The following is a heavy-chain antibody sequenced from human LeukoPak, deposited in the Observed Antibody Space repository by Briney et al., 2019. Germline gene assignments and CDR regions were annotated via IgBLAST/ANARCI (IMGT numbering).Heavy chain of an antibody. J-gene: IGHJ6*03. CDR1: GFTFSSYG. V-gene: IGHV3-30*02. CDR2: IWYGGSNK. CDR3: AKEGCSSTSCWPYYMDV. D-gene: IGHD2-2*01. Sequence: GGSLRLSCAASGFTFSSYGMHWVRQAPGKGLEWVAVIWYGGSNKYYADSVKGRFTISRDNSKNTLYLQMNSLRAEDTAVYYCAKEGCSSTSCWPYYMDVWGKGTTVTVSS.